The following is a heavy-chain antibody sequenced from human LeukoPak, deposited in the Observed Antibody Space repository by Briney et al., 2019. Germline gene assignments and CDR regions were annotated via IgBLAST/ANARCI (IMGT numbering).Heavy chain of an antibody. V-gene: IGHV4-59*01. CDR3: ARAGATAMGLDY. CDR1: GGSISSYS. Sequence: SETLSLTCTVSGGSISSYSWTWIRQPPGKGLEWIGYIYYSGSTNYNPSLKSRVTISVDTSKNQFSLKLSSVTAADTAVYYCARAGATAMGLDYWGQGTLVTVSS. J-gene: IGHJ4*02. CDR2: IYYSGST. D-gene: IGHD5-18*01.